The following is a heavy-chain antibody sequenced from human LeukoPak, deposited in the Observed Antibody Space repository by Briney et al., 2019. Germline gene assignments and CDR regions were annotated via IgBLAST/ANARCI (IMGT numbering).Heavy chain of an antibody. CDR2: INPSGGST. V-gene: IGHV1-46*01. J-gene: IGHJ5*02. CDR3: ATDPHYDYVWGSYGFDP. D-gene: IGHD3-16*01. Sequence: ASVKVSCKASGYTFTSYYMHWVRQAPGQGLEWMGIINPSGGSTSYAQKFQGRVTMTEDTSTDTAYMELSSLRSEDTAVYYCATDPHYDYVWGSYGFDPWGQGTLVTVSS. CDR1: GYTFTSYY.